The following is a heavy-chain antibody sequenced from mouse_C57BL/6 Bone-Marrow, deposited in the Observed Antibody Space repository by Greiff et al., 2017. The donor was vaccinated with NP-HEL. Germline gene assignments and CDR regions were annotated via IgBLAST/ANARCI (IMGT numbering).Heavy chain of an antibody. D-gene: IGHD1-1*01. Sequence: DVKLQESGPGLVKPSQSLSLTCSVTGYSITSGYYWNWIRQFPGNKLEWMGYISYDGSNNYNPSLKNRISITRDTSKNQFFLKLNSVTTEDTATYYCARSSSYWYFDVWGTGTTVTVSS. CDR1: GYSITSGYY. CDR2: ISYDGSN. V-gene: IGHV3-6*01. J-gene: IGHJ1*03. CDR3: ARSSSYWYFDV.